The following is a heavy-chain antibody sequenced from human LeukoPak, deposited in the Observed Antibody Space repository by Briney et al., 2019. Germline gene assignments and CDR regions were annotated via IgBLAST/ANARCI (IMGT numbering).Heavy chain of an antibody. CDR2: ITTGDGNT. J-gene: IGHJ1*01. CDR1: GFTFSSYT. Sequence: PGGSLRLSCTASGFTFSSYTLTWVRQAPGKGLKWVSTITTGDGNTYYADSVKGRFTTSRDNAKNTFYLQMNSLRVEDTAVYYCLLIILGGSSQKWGQGTLVTVSS. CDR3: LLIILGGSSQK. D-gene: IGHD3-3*01. V-gene: IGHV3-23*01.